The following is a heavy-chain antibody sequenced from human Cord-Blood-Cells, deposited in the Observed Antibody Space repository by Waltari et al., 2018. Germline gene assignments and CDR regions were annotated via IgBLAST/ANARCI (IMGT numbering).Heavy chain of an antibody. D-gene: IGHD3-22*01. CDR2: INPNSGGT. V-gene: IGHV1-2*02. CDR1: GYTFTGYH. CDR3: ARDRYYDSSGYYLDAFDI. Sequence: QVQLVQSGAEVKKPGASVKVSCKASGYTFTGYHMHWVRQATGQGLEWMGWINPNSGGTNYAQKFQGRVTMTRDTSISTAYMELSRLRSDDTAVYYCARDRYYDSSGYYLDAFDIWGQGTMVTVSS. J-gene: IGHJ3*02.